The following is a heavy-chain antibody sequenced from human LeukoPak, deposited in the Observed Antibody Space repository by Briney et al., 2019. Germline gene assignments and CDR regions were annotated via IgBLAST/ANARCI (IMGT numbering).Heavy chain of an antibody. D-gene: IGHD4-17*01. CDR1: GFTFSNYW. V-gene: IGHV3-7*04. CDR2: IKQDGGEK. Sequence: GGSLRLSCAASGFTFSNYWMSWIRQAPGKGLEWVANIKQDGGEKYYVDSVKGRFTISRDNAKNSLYLQMDSLGAEDTAVYYCARVHEYGDLRVWFDPWGQGTLVTVSS. CDR3: ARVHEYGDLRVWFDP. J-gene: IGHJ5*02.